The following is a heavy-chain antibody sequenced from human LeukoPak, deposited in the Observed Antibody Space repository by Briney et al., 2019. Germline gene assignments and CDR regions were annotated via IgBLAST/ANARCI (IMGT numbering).Heavy chain of an antibody. CDR3: AKVSQTYYYDSSGYNDFDY. D-gene: IGHD3-22*01. J-gene: IGHJ4*02. CDR2: ISGSGGST. V-gene: IGHV3-23*01. CDR1: GFTFSSYA. Sequence: GGSLRLSCAASGFTFSSYAMSWVRQAPGKGLEWVSAISGSGGSTYYADSVKGRFTISRDNSKNTLYLQMNSLRAEDTAVYYCAKVSQTYYYDSSGYNDFDYWGQGTLVTASS.